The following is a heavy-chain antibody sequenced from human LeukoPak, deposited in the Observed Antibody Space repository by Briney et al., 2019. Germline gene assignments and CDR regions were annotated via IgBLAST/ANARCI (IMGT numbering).Heavy chain of an antibody. Sequence: SGTLSLTCAVSGGSISSSNWWSWVRQPPGKGLEWIGEIYHSGSTNYNPSLKSRVTISVDTSKNQFSLKLSSVTAADTAVYYCARHLRVRVATWFDPWGQGTLVTVSS. CDR2: IYHSGST. CDR3: ARHLRVRVATWFDP. J-gene: IGHJ5*02. CDR1: GGSISSSNW. D-gene: IGHD5-12*01. V-gene: IGHV4-4*02.